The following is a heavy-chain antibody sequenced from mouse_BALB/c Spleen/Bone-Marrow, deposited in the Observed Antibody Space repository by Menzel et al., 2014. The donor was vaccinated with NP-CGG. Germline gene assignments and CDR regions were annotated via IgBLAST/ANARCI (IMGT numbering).Heavy chain of an antibody. CDR1: GYTFTSYH. CDR2: IYPGDGST. D-gene: IGHD2-2*01. J-gene: IGHJ3*01. V-gene: IGHV1S56*01. CDR3: AICYGYDEFAY. Sequence: VQRVESGPELVKPGASVKMSCKASGYTFTSYHIHWVKQRPGQGLEWIGWIYPGDGSTKYNEKFKGKTTLTADKSSSTAYMLLSSLTSEDSAIYFCAICYGYDEFAYWGQGTLVTVSA.